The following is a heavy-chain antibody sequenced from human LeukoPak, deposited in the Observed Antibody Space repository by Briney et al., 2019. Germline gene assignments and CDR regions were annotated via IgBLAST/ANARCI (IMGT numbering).Heavy chain of an antibody. CDR1: GYTFTSYG. Sequence: ASVKVSCKASGYTFTSYGITWVRQAPGRGLEWMGWISPYNGNTNYAQKLQGRVTMTTDTSTSTAYVELRSLRSDDTAVYYCARVIVETGANYFDPWGQGTLVTVSS. CDR2: ISPYNGNT. D-gene: IGHD3-22*01. CDR3: ARVIVETGANYFDP. V-gene: IGHV1-18*04. J-gene: IGHJ5*02.